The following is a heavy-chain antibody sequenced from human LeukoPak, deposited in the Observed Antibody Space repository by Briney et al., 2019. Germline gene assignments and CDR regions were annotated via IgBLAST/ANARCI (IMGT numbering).Heavy chain of an antibody. CDR3: ARVYGSGSLDY. J-gene: IGHJ4*02. D-gene: IGHD3-10*01. Sequence: SETLSLTCTVSSGSISNYYWTWIRQPPGKGLEWIGFIYYSGSTNYNPSLKSRVTISVDTSKNQFSLKLSSVTAADTAVYYCARVYGSGSLDYWGQGTLVTVSS. CDR2: IYYSGST. V-gene: IGHV4-59*01. CDR1: SGSISNYY.